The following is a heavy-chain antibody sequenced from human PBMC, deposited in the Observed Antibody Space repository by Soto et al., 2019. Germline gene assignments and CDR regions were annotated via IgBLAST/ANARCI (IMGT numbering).Heavy chain of an antibody. V-gene: IGHV3-13*04. J-gene: IGHJ6*02. CDR3: ARGSGYGSGEGGIDV. Sequence: LRLSCAASGFTFSSYDMHWVRQATGKGLEWVSAIGTAGDTYYPGSVKGRFTISRENAKNSLYLQMNSLRAGDTAVYYCARGSGYGSGEGGIDVRAQGTTVPVSS. D-gene: IGHD3-10*01. CDR2: IGTAGDT. CDR1: GFTFSSYD.